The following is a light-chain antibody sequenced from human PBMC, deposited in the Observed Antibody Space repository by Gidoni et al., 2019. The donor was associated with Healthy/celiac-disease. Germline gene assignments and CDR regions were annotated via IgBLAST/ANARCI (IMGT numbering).Light chain of an antibody. J-gene: IGLJ2*01. CDR3: SSYTSSSTLV. CDR2: DVS. V-gene: IGLV2-14*04. Sequence: PGQSITISCTGTSSDVGGYNYVSWYQQHPGKAPKLMIYDVSNRPSGVSNRFSGSKSGNTASLTISGLQAEDEADYYCSSYTSSSTLVFGGGTKLTVL. CDR1: SSDVGGYNY.